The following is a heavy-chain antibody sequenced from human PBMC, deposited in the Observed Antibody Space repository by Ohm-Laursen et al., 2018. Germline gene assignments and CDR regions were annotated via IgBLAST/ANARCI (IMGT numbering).Heavy chain of an antibody. J-gene: IGHJ4*02. CDR3: AKVFKRCGGDCPYYFDY. Sequence: LRLSCAASGFTFSSYAMSWVRQAPGKGLEWVSAISGTGGSTYYADSVKGRFTISRDNSKNTLYLQMNSLRAEDTAVYYCAKVFKRCGGDCPYYFDYWGQGTLVTVSS. V-gene: IGHV3-23*01. D-gene: IGHD2-21*02. CDR1: GFTFSSYA. CDR2: ISGTGGST.